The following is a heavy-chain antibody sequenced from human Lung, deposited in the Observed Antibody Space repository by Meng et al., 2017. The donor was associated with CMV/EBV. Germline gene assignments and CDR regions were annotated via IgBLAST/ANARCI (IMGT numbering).Heavy chain of an antibody. V-gene: IGHV1-69*05. Sequence: SGGTFSSYAIIWVRQAPGQGLEWMGGIIPIFGTANYAQKFQGRVTITTDESTSTAYMELSSLRSEDTAVYYCARGMDDYSNYNWFDPWGQGTLVTVSS. J-gene: IGHJ5*02. CDR1: GGTFSSYA. CDR3: ARGMDDYSNYNWFDP. CDR2: IIPIFGTA. D-gene: IGHD4-11*01.